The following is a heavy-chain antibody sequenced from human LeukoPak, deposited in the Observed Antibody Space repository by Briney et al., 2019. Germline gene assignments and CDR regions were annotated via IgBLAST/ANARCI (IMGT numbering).Heavy chain of an antibody. CDR2: IRYDGGDK. J-gene: IGHJ4*02. D-gene: IGHD1-26*01. V-gene: IGHV3-30*02. CDR3: TKDWSSGSFNRAFDY. CDR1: GLSFSTCG. Sequence: GGSLRLSCAASGLSFSTCGMHWVRQAPGKGLEWVAFIRYDGGDKYYADSVEDRFTISRDNSKNTLYLQLNSLRAEDTAVYYCTKDWSSGSFNRAFDYWGQGTLVTVSS.